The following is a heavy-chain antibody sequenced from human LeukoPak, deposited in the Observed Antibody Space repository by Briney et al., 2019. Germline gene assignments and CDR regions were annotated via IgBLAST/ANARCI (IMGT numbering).Heavy chain of an antibody. D-gene: IGHD1-1*01. CDR3: ATCPLDNCRGGFDF. V-gene: IGHV3-20*04. Sequence: GGSLSLSCVASGFTLEDYGMSWVRQAPGKGLEWVSSINWNGGSTGDADSVKGRFTISRDISKRTLYLRMTRLRADDAALYYCATCPLDNCRGGFDFWGRGTQVTVSS. CDR1: GFTLEDYG. J-gene: IGHJ4*02. CDR2: INWNGGST.